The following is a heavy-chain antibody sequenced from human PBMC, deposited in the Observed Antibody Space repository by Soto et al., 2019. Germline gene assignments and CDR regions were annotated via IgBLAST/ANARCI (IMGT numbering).Heavy chain of an antibody. J-gene: IGHJ3*02. D-gene: IGHD6-19*01. CDR1: GFTFSSYG. CDR3: AKGGRAVAATNAFDI. CDR2: ISYDGSNK. V-gene: IGHV3-30*18. Sequence: PGGSLRLSCAASGFTFSSYGMHWVRQAPGKGLEWVAVISYDGSNKYYADSVKGRFTISRDNSKNTLYLQMNSLRAEDTAVYYCAKGGRAVAATNAFDIWGQGTMVTRLL.